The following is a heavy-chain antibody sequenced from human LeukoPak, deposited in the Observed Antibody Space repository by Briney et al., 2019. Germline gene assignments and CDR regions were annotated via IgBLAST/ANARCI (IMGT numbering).Heavy chain of an antibody. CDR1: GYTFTSYA. Sequence: ASVTVSCTASGYTFTSYAMHWVRQAPGQRLEWMGWINAGNGNTKYSQKFQGRVTITRDTSASTAYMELGSLRSEDTAVYYCARARQWLAYFDYWGQGTLVTVSS. D-gene: IGHD6-19*01. CDR2: INAGNGNT. V-gene: IGHV1-3*01. J-gene: IGHJ4*02. CDR3: ARARQWLAYFDY.